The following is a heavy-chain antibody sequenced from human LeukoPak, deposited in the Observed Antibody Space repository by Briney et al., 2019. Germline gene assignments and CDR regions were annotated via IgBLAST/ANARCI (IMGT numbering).Heavy chain of an antibody. CDR1: GYTFTSYG. Sequence: ASVKVSCKASGYTFTSYGISWVRQAPGQGLEWMGWISAYNGNTNYAQKLQGRVTMTTDTSTSTAYMELRSLRSDDTAVYYCARVPGVWYYYGSGSFPPVGAFDIWGQGTMVTVSS. J-gene: IGHJ3*02. V-gene: IGHV1-18*01. CDR3: ARVPGVWYYYGSGSFPPVGAFDI. D-gene: IGHD3-10*01. CDR2: ISAYNGNT.